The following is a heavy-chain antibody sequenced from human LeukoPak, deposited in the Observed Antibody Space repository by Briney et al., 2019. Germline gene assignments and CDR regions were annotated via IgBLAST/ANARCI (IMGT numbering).Heavy chain of an antibody. J-gene: IGHJ4*02. V-gene: IGHV3-21*01. Sequence: PGGSLRLSCAASGFTFSSYSMNWVRQAPGKGLEWVSSISSSSSYIYYADSVKGRFTISRDNAKNSLYLQMNSLRAEDTALYYCARVFRERSSYFDYWGQGTLVTVSS. CDR3: ARVFRERSSYFDY. CDR1: GFTFSSYS. CDR2: ISSSSSYI. D-gene: IGHD3-3*01.